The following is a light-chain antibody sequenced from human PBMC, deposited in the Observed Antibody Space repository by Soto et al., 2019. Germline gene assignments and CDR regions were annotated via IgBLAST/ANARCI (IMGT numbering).Light chain of an antibody. Sequence: ETVMTQSPATLSVSPGERATLSCRASQSVSSTLAWYQKNPRQAPRLLIYGASTRATGIPARFSGSGSGTEFTLSISSLQSEDFAVYYCQQRSNWPITFGQGTRVEIK. CDR3: QQRSNWPIT. CDR2: GAS. V-gene: IGKV3D-15*01. CDR1: QSVSST. J-gene: IGKJ5*01.